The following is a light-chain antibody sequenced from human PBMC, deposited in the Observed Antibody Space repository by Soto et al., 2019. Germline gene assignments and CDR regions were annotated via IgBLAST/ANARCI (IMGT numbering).Light chain of an antibody. CDR3: QSYDSSLSGVV. CDR2: GNI. V-gene: IGLV1-40*01. Sequence: QSVLTQPPSVSGAPGQRVIISCTGSSSNIGAGYDVHWYLQLPGTAPKLLIYGNINRPSGVPDRFSGSKSGTSASLAITGLQAEDEADYYCQSYDSSLSGVVFGGGTKLTVL. CDR1: SSNIGAGYD. J-gene: IGLJ2*01.